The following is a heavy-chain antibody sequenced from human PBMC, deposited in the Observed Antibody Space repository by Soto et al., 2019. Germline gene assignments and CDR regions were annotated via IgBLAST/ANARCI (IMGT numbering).Heavy chain of an antibody. V-gene: IGHV5-51*01. J-gene: IGHJ1*01. CDR1: GYSFTSYW. CDR2: IYPGDSDT. CDR3: ARDGPLGTIFGVVTPPEYFQH. D-gene: IGHD3-3*01. Sequence: GESLKISCKGSGYSFTSYWIGWVRQMPGKGLEWMGIIYPGDSDTRYSPSFQGQVTISADKSISTAYLQWSSLKASDTAMYYCARDGPLGTIFGVVTPPEYFQHWGQGTLVTVSS.